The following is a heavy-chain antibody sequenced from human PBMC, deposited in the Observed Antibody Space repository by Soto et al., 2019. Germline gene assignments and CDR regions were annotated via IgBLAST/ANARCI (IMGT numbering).Heavy chain of an antibody. D-gene: IGHD6-25*01. CDR2: ISSSSSYI. CDR1: GFTFSSYS. Sequence: GCSLRLSCAASGFTFSSYSMNWVRQAPGKGLEWVSSISSSSSYIYYADSVKGRFTISRDNAKNSLYLQMNSLRAEDTAVYYCARENDDVNGGNSISSGFHGMESWGQGSMITVS. J-gene: IGHJ6*01. CDR3: ARENDDVNGGNSISSGFHGMES. V-gene: IGHV3-21*01.